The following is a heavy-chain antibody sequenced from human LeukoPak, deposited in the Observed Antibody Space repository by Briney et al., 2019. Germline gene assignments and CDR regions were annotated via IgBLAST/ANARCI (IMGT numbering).Heavy chain of an antibody. Sequence: PSETLSLTCTVSGGSISSSSYYWGWIRQPPGKGLEWIGSIYYSGSTYYNPSLKSRVTISVDTSKNQFPLKLSSVTAADTAVYYCARGGWYGPFDYWGQGTLVTVSS. CDR2: IYYSGST. CDR3: ARGGWYGPFDY. CDR1: GGSISSSSYY. V-gene: IGHV4-39*06. D-gene: IGHD2-15*01. J-gene: IGHJ4*02.